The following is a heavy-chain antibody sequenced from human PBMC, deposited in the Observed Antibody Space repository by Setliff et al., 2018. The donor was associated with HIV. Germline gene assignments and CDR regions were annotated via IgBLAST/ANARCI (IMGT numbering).Heavy chain of an antibody. CDR3: VRDQLRWPERWDFDF. CDR2: ISATGTTV. D-gene: IGHD1-26*01. J-gene: IGHJ4*02. Sequence: GSLRLSCAASGFMFSDHSFHWVRQAPGEGLEWLSNISATGTTVSYADSVRGRFIISRDSVKSELYLQMKSLRVEDTALYYCVRDQLRWPERWDFDFWGQGTLVTVSS. CDR1: GFMFSDHS. V-gene: IGHV3-48*01.